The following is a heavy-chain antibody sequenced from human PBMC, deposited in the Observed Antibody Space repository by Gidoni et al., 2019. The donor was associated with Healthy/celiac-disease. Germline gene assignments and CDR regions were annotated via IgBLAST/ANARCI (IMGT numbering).Heavy chain of an antibody. CDR1: GYTFTSYD. CDR2: MNPNSGNT. V-gene: IGHV1-8*01. CDR3: ARMDHSYGMDV. Sequence: QVQLVQPGAEVKKPGASVKVSCTASGYTFTSYDINWVRQATGQGLEWMRWMNPNSGNTGYAQKFQGRVTMTRNTSISTAYMELSRLRSEDTAVYYCARMDHSYGMDVWGQGTTVTVSS. J-gene: IGHJ6*02.